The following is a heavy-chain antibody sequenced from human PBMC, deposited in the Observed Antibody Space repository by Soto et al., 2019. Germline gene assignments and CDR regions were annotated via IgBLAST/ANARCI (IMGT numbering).Heavy chain of an antibody. Sequence: EVQLLESGGGLVQPGGFLRLSCVGSGFTFSSYAMSWVRQAPGKGLEWVSAISGSGDTTYYADSVKGRFTISRDNSKNTLYLQMNSLRVEDTAVYYCAKDMKYNWNDDDYWGHVILVTVSS. J-gene: IGHJ4*01. V-gene: IGHV3-23*01. CDR2: ISGSGDTT. CDR3: AKDMKYNWNDDDY. D-gene: IGHD1-20*01. CDR1: GFTFSSYA.